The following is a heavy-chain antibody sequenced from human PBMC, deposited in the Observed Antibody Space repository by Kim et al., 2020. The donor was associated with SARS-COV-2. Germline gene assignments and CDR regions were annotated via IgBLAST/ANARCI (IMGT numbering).Heavy chain of an antibody. Sequence: GGSLRLSCAASGFIFSSYGIHWVRQAPGRGLEWVGYIWYDGTSQYYGDSVKGRFSISKDNPTNTVYLQMNSLRVEDTAVYYCARSPDFQDGHGYLDYWGQGTLVIVSS. V-gene: IGHV3-33*01. J-gene: IGHJ4*02. CDR3: ARSPDFQDGHGYLDY. CDR1: GFIFSSYG. CDR2: IWYDGTSQ. D-gene: IGHD3-3*01.